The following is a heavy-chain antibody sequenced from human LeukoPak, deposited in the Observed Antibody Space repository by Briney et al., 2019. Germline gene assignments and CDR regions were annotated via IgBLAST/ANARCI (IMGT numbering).Heavy chain of an antibody. V-gene: IGHV3-9*03. D-gene: IGHD6-6*01. CDR2: ISWNSGSI. CDR3: AKDIEGQLVAFDI. J-gene: IGHJ3*02. Sequence: GGSLRLSCAASGFTFDDYAMHWVRQAPGKGLEWVSGISWNSGSIGYADSVKGRFTISRDNAKNSLYLQMNSLRAEDMALYYCAKDIEGQLVAFDIWGQGTMVTVSS. CDR1: GFTFDDYA.